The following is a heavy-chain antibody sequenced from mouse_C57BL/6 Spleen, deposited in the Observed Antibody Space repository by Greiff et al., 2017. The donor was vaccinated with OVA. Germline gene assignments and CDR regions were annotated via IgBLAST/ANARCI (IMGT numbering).Heavy chain of an antibody. CDR3: ARYYGNSWFAY. CDR2: IDPSDSET. V-gene: IGHV1-52*01. Sequence: QVHVKQPGAELVRPGSSVKLSCKASGYTFTSYWLNWVKQRPIQGLEWIGNIDPSDSETHYNQKFKDKATLTADKSSSTAYMQLSSLTSEDSAVYYCARYYGNSWFAYWGQGTLVTVSA. D-gene: IGHD2-1*01. J-gene: IGHJ3*01. CDR1: GYTFTSYW.